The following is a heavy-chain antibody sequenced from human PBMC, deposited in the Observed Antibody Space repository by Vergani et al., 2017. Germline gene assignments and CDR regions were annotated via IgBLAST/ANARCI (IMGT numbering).Heavy chain of an antibody. CDR1: GFTFSSYA. J-gene: IGHJ6*03. CDR3: AKDRRYCSSTSCLYYYYYMDV. CDR2: ISFDGSNK. V-gene: IGHV3-30*18. Sequence: QVQLVESGGGVVQPGRSLRLSCSASGFTFSSYAMHWVRQAPGKGLEWVAVISFDGSNKYYADSVKGRFTISRDNSKNTLYLQMNSLRAEDTAVYYCAKDRRYCSSTSCLYYYYYMDVWGKGTTVTVSS. D-gene: IGHD2-2*01.